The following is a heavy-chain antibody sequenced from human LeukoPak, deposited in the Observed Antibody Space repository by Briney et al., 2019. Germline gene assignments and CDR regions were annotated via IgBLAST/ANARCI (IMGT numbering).Heavy chain of an antibody. J-gene: IGHJ3*02. V-gene: IGHV1-69*05. Sequence: SVKVSCKASGYTFTSYAISWVRQAPGQGLEWMGRIIPIFGTANYAQKFQGRVTITTDESTSTAYMELSSLRSEDTAVYYCAGNYGDESRAFDIWGQGTMVTVSS. CDR1: GYTFTSYA. CDR3: AGNYGDESRAFDI. CDR2: IIPIFGTA. D-gene: IGHD4-17*01.